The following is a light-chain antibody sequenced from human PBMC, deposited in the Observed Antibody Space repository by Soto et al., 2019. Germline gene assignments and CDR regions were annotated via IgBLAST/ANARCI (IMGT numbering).Light chain of an antibody. CDR1: SSDVGGYNY. V-gene: IGLV2-8*01. Sequence: QSALTQPASVSGSPGQSITISCTGTSSDVGGYNYVSWYQQHPGKAPKLIIYEVTKRPSGVPDRFSGSKSDNTASLAVSGLQAEDEADYYCSSFAGSNNFEVFGTGTKLTVL. CDR3: SSFAGSNNFEV. J-gene: IGLJ1*01. CDR2: EVT.